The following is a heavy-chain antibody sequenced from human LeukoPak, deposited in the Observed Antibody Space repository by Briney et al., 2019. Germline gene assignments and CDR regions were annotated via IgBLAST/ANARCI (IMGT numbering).Heavy chain of an antibody. CDR3: ARWIPGIAVGDV. D-gene: IGHD6-19*01. CDR1: GFTFSSYS. V-gene: IGHV3-21*01. Sequence: PGGSLRLSCAASGFTFSSYSMNWVRQAPGKGLEWVSSISSSSSYIYYADSVKGRFTISRDNAKNSLYLQMDSLRAEDTAVYYCARWIPGIAVGDVWGQGTTVTVSS. CDR2: ISSSSSYI. J-gene: IGHJ6*02.